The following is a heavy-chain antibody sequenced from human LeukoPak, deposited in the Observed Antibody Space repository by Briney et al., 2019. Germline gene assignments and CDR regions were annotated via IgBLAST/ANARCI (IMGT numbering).Heavy chain of an antibody. Sequence: VASVKVSCKASGGTFSSYAISWVRQAPGQGLEWMGRIIPILGIANYAQKFQGGVTVTADKSTSTAYMGLSSLRSEDTAVYYCARDIVATSKEHWFDPWGQGTLVTVSS. CDR2: IIPILGIA. CDR3: ARDIVATSKEHWFDP. V-gene: IGHV1-69*04. D-gene: IGHD5-12*01. CDR1: GGTFSSYA. J-gene: IGHJ5*02.